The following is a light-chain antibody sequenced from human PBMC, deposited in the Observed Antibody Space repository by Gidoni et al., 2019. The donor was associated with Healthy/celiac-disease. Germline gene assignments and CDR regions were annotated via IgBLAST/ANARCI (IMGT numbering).Light chain of an antibody. CDR1: QSISSY. J-gene: IGKJ4*01. V-gene: IGKV1-39*01. CDR3: QQSYSTPLT. CDR2: AAS. Sequence: HMSESPSSLSSSVGDRVTITCRASQSISSYLNWYQQKPGKAPKLLIYAASSLQSGVPSRFSGSGSGTDFTLTISSLQPEDFATYYCQQSYSTPLTFGGGTKVEIK.